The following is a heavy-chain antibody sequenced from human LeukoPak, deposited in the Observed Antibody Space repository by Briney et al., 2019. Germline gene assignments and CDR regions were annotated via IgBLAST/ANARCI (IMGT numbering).Heavy chain of an antibody. CDR2: INHSGST. CDR1: GGSFSGYY. J-gene: IGHJ4*02. D-gene: IGHD3-10*01. Sequence: PSETLSLTCAVYGGSFSGYYWSWLRQPPGKGLEWIGEINHSGSTDYNPSLKSRVTISVDTSKNQFSLKLSSVTAADTAVYYCARQATMVRGVIRPFGYWGQGTLVTVSS. V-gene: IGHV4-34*01. CDR3: ARQATMVRGVIRPFGY.